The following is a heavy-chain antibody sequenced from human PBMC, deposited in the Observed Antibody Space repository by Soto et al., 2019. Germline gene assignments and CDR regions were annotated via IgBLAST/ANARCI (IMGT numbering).Heavy chain of an antibody. J-gene: IGHJ6*02. V-gene: IGHV3-21*01. CDR3: ARDFGIAAAGSYYGMDV. CDR2: ISSSSSYI. CDR1: GFTFSSYS. Sequence: GGSLRLSCAASGFTFSSYSMNWVRQAPGKGLEWVSSISSSSSYIYYADSVKGRFTISRDNAKNSLYLQMNSLRAEDTAVYYCARDFGIAAAGSYYGMDVWGQGTTVTV. D-gene: IGHD6-13*01.